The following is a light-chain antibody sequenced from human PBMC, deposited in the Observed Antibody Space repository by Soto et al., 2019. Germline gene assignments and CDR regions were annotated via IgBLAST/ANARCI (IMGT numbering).Light chain of an antibody. V-gene: IGKV3-20*01. CDR3: KQYGSSPLT. CDR2: CAS. Sequence: EIVLTQSPGTLSLSPGERATLSCRASQSVSSSYLAWYQQKPGQAPRLLIYCASSRATGIPDRFSGSGSGTDFTLTISRLEPEDFAVYYCKQYGSSPLTFGGGTKVEIK. J-gene: IGKJ4*01. CDR1: QSVSSSY.